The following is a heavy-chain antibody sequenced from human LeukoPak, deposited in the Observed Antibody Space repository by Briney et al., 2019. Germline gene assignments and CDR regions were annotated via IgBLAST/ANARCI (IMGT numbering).Heavy chain of an antibody. V-gene: IGHV1-69*13. Sequence: SVKVSCKASGGTFSSYAISWVRQAPGQGLEWMGGIIPIFGTANYAQKFQGRVTITADESTSTAYMELSSLRPEDTAVYYCARATYYDILTGYYPYYYYGMDVWGKGTTVTVSS. J-gene: IGHJ6*04. CDR1: GGTFSSYA. CDR2: IIPIFGTA. CDR3: ARATYYDILTGYYPYYYYGMDV. D-gene: IGHD3-9*01.